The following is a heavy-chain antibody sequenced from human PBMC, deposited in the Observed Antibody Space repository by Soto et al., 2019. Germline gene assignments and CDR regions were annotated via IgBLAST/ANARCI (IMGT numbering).Heavy chain of an antibody. CDR2: IFSNEEQ. Sequence: QVTLKESGPVLANPTETLTLTCTVPGFSLSNARMGVSWIRQPPGKALEWLAHIFSNEEQSYSTSLKSRLTISKDTSKSQVVLTRTNKDPVDTATNHCARELNLPPAAWFDPWGQGTLVTVAS. CDR3: ARELNLPPAAWFDP. V-gene: IGHV2-26*01. D-gene: IGHD1-7*01. CDR1: GFSLSNARMG. J-gene: IGHJ5*02.